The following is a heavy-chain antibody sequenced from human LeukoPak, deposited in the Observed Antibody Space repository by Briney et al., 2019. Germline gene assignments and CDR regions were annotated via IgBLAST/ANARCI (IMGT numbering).Heavy chain of an antibody. J-gene: IGHJ4*02. CDR1: GFTFSSYS. V-gene: IGHV3-21*01. CDR3: ARDSTYYDILTGYSASYYFDY. CDR2: ISSSSSYI. D-gene: IGHD3-9*01. Sequence: PGGSLRLSCAASGFTFSSYSMNWVRQAPGKGLEWVSSISSSSSYIYYADSVKGRFTISRDNAKNSLYLQMNSLRAENTAVYYCARDSTYYDILTGYSASYYFDYWGQGTLVTVSS.